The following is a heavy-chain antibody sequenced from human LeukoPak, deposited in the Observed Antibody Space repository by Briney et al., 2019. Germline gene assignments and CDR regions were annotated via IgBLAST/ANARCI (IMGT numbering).Heavy chain of an antibody. Sequence: SETLSLTCAVYGGSFSGYYWSWIRQPPGKGLEWIGEINHSGSTNYNPSLKSRVTISVDTSKNQFSLMLSSGTAADTAVYYCARVAFSGAVDYWGQGTLVTVSS. CDR3: ARVAFSGAVDY. V-gene: IGHV4-34*01. CDR2: INHSGST. D-gene: IGHD1-14*01. J-gene: IGHJ4*02. CDR1: GGSFSGYY.